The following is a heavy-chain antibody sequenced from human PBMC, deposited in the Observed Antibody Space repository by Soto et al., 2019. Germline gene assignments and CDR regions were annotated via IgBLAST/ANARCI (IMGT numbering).Heavy chain of an antibody. CDR1: GFTFSDYY. Sequence: GGSLRLSCAASGFTFSDYYMSWIRQAPGKGLEWVSYISSSGSTIYYANSGKGRFTSPRDNAKNSLYRQMNSLRAEDTAVYYCARDIPLRQWLVSRGLDYWGQGTLVTVSS. CDR2: ISSSGSTI. D-gene: IGHD6-19*01. V-gene: IGHV3-11*01. J-gene: IGHJ4*02. CDR3: ARDIPLRQWLVSRGLDY.